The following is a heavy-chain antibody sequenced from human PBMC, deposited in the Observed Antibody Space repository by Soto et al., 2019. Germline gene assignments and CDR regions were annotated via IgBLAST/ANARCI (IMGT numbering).Heavy chain of an antibody. CDR2: FDPEDGET. Sequence: ASVKVSCKVSGYTLTELSMHWVRQAPGKGLEWMGGFDPEDGETIYAQKFQGRVTMTEDTSTDTAYMELSSLRSEDTAVYYCAKSNWNYLYFDYWGQGTLVTVSS. D-gene: IGHD1-7*01. CDR1: GYTLTELS. V-gene: IGHV1-24*01. CDR3: AKSNWNYLYFDY. J-gene: IGHJ4*02.